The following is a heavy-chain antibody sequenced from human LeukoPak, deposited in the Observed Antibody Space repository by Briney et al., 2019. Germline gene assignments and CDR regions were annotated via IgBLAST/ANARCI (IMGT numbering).Heavy chain of an antibody. CDR2: IYYSGST. D-gene: IGHD3-10*01. CDR1: GGSISSSSYY. V-gene: IGHV4-39*01. J-gene: IGHJ4*02. Sequence: PSETLPLTCTVSGGSISSSSYYWGWIRQPPGKGLEWIGSIYYSGSTYYNPSLKSRVTISVDTSKNQFSLKLSSVTAADTAVYYCATTTGGITMVRGVHDYWGQGTLVTVSS. CDR3: ATTTGGITMVRGVHDY.